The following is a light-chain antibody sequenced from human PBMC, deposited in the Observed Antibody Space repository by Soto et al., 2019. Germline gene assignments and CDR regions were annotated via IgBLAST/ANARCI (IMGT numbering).Light chain of an antibody. Sequence: QAVVTQEPSLTVSPGGTVTLTCGSSTGTVTAGLYPYWFQQKPGQAPRTLIYDATNKHSWTPARFSASLLGGKAALTLSGAQPEDEADYYCLLVDGGVVLFGGGTKLTVL. CDR2: DAT. CDR1: TGTVTAGLY. V-gene: IGLV7-46*01. CDR3: LLVDGGVVL. J-gene: IGLJ2*01.